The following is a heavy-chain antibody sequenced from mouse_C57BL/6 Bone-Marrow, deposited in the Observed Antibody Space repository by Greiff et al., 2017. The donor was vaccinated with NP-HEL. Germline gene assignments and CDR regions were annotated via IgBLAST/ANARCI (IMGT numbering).Heavy chain of an antibody. D-gene: IGHD1-1*01. Sequence: EVQLQESGGGLVQPGGSMKLSCAASGFTFSDAWMDWVRQSPEKGLEWVAEIRNKANNHATYYAESVKGRFTISRDDSKSSVYLQMNSLRAEDTGIYYCTITTVYYFDYWGQGTTLTVSS. CDR2: IRNKANNHAT. V-gene: IGHV6-6*01. CDR3: TITTVYYFDY. J-gene: IGHJ2*01. CDR1: GFTFSDAW.